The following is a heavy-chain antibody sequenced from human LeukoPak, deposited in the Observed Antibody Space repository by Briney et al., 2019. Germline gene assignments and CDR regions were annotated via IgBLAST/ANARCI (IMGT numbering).Heavy chain of an antibody. V-gene: IGHV3-30*18. J-gene: IGHJ5*02. CDR1: GFTFSSYG. CDR3: AKDSETLWFGELLRGRNWFDP. CDR2: ISYDGSNK. Sequence: GGSLRLSCAASGFTFSSYGMHWVRQAPGKGLEWVAVISYDGSNKYYADSVKGRFTISRDNSKNTLYLQMNSLRAEDTAVYYFAKDSETLWFGELLRGRNWFDPWGQGTLVTVSS. D-gene: IGHD3-10*01.